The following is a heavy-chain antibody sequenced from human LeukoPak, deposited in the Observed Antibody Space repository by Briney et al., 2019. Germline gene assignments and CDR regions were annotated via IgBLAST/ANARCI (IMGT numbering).Heavy chain of an antibody. CDR3: ARGGYYDSSGSTVN. D-gene: IGHD3-22*01. V-gene: IGHV1-2*02. CDR1: GYTFIGYY. J-gene: IGHJ4*02. CDR2: INPNSGGT. Sequence: GASVKVSFKASGYTFIGYYMHWVRQAPGQGLEWMGWINPNSGGTNYAQKFQGRVTMTRDTSISTAYMELSRLRSDDTAVYYCARGGYYDSSGSTVNWGQGTLVTVSS.